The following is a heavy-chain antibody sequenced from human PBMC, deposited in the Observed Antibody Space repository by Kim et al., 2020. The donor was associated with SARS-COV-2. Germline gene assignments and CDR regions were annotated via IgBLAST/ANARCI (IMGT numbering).Heavy chain of an antibody. CDR2: IYYSGST. CDR1: GGSISCNTYY. V-gene: IGHV4-39*01. CDR3: ARQRSWYFDL. Sequence: SETLSLTCTVSGGSISCNTYYWGWIRQPPGKGLEWIGSIYYSGSTYYNPSLKSRVTISVDTSKNQFSLRLSSVTAADTAVYYCARQRSWYFDLWGRGTLVTVSS. J-gene: IGHJ2*01.